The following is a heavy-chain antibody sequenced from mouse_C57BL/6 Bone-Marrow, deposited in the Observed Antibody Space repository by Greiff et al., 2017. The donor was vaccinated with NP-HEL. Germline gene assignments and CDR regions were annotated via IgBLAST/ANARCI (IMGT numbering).Heavy chain of an antibody. J-gene: IGHJ1*03. CDR2: IHPSDSDT. V-gene: IGHV1-74*01. CDR1: GYTFTSYW. CDR3: ASSDDYWYFDV. D-gene: IGHD2-3*01. Sequence: QVQLKQPGAELVKPGASVKVSCKASGYTFTSYWMHWVKQRPGQGLEWIGRIHPSDSDTNYNQKFKGKATLTVDKSSSTAYMQLSSLTSEDSAVYYCASSDDYWYFDVWGTGTTVTVSS.